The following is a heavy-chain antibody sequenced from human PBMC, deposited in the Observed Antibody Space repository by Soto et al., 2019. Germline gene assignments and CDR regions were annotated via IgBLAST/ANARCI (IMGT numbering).Heavy chain of an antibody. CDR1: GYTFTSYA. CDR3: AKDRPRRTSGYFFDY. D-gene: IGHD1-1*01. J-gene: IGHJ4*02. V-gene: IGHV1-3*01. Sequence: ASVKVSCKASGYTFTSYAMHWVRQAPGQRLEWMGWINAGNGNTKYSQKFQGRVTITRDTSASTAYMELSSLRSEDTAVYYCAKDRPRRTSGYFFDYWGQGTPVTVSS. CDR2: INAGNGNT.